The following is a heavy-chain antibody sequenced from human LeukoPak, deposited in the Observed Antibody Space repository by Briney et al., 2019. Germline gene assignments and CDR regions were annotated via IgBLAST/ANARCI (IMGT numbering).Heavy chain of an antibody. CDR2: IYTSGST. CDR1: GGSFSGYY. V-gene: IGHV4-4*07. Sequence: SETLSLTCAVYGGSFSGYYWSWIRQPAGKGLEWIGRIYTSGSTNYNPSLKSRVTMSVDTSKNQFSLKLSSVTAADTAVYYCARDYSNYGFVDWFDPWGQGTLVTVSS. J-gene: IGHJ5*02. CDR3: ARDYSNYGFVDWFDP. D-gene: IGHD4-4*01.